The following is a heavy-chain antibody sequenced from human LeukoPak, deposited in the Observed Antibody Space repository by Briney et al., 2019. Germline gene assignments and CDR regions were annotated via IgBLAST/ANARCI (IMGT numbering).Heavy chain of an antibody. J-gene: IGHJ3*02. CDR3: AKDRASGYANLGAFDI. CDR1: GFTFSSYG. V-gene: IGHV3-30*18. CDR2: ISYDGSNK. D-gene: IGHD3-10*01. Sequence: GRSLRLSCAASGFTFSSYGMHWVRQAPGKGLEWVAVISYDGSNKYYADSVKGRFTISRDNSKNTLYLQMNSLRAEDTAVYYCAKDRASGYANLGAFDIWGQGTMVTVSS.